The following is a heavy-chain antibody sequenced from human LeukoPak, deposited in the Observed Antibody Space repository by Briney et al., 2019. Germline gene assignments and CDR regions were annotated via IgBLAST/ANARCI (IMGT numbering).Heavy chain of an antibody. CDR1: GGSFSGYY. CDR3: ARGCSSGWYDTGLDY. D-gene: IGHD6-19*01. Sequence: SETLSLTCAVYGGSFSGYYWSWIRQPPGKGLEWIGEINHSGSTNYNPSLKSRVTISVDTSKNQFSLKLSSVTAADTAVYYCARGCSSGWYDTGLDYRGQGTLVTVSS. J-gene: IGHJ4*02. V-gene: IGHV4-34*01. CDR2: INHSGST.